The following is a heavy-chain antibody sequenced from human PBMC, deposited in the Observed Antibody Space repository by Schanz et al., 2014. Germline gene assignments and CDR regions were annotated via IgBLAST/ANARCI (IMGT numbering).Heavy chain of an antibody. V-gene: IGHV3-48*01. CDR3: ARGREVVAKIFDV. CDR2: ISSSSSTI. CDR1: EFSFSIFG. D-gene: IGHD3-22*01. Sequence: EVPLVESGGGLVQPRGSLRLSCAASEFSFSIFGMNWVRQAPGKGLEWVSYISSSSSTIYYADSVKGRFTISRDNAKNTLYLQMNSLRAEDTGVYYCARGREVVAKIFDVWGQGTMVTVSS. J-gene: IGHJ3*01.